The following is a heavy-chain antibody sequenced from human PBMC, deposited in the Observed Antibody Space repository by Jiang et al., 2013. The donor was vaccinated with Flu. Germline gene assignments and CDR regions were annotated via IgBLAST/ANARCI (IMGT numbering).Heavy chain of an antibody. CDR2: IYHSGST. CDR3: AREPEPPFYSSSWGVWFDP. V-gene: IGHV4-38-2*02. CDR1: GYSISSGYY. J-gene: IGHJ5*02. D-gene: IGHD6-13*01. Sequence: GLVKPSETLSLTCAVSGYSISSGYYWGWIRQPPGKGLEWIGSIYHSGSTYYNPSLKSRVTISVDTSKNQFSLKLSSVTAADTAVYYCAREPEPPFYSSSWGVWFDPWGQGTLVTVSS.